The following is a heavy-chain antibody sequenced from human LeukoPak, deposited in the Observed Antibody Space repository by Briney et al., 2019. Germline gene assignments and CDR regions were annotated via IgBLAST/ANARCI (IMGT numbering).Heavy chain of an antibody. D-gene: IGHD3-22*01. J-gene: IGHJ4*02. V-gene: IGHV1-2*06. CDR2: INPNSGGT. Sequence: GASVKVSCKASGYTFTGYYMHWVRQAPGQGLEWMGRINPNSGGTNYAQKFQGRVTMTRDTSISTAYMELSRLRSDDTAVYYCAREGYYYDSSGYLGYWGQGTLVTVSS. CDR3: AREGYYYDSSGYLGY. CDR1: GYTFTGYY.